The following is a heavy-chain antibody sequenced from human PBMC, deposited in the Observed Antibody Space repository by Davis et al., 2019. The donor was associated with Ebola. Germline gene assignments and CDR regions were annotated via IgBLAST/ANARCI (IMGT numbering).Heavy chain of an antibody. CDR3: ARAPSYGSGSYDY. CDR2: IYSGGST. Sequence: GESLKISCAASGFTVSSNYMSWVRQAPGKGLEWVSVIYSGGSTYYADSVKGRFTISRDNSKNTLYLQMNSLRAEDTAVYYCARAPSYGSGSYDYWGQGTLVTVSS. J-gene: IGHJ4*02. CDR1: GFTVSSNY. D-gene: IGHD3-10*01. V-gene: IGHV3-53*01.